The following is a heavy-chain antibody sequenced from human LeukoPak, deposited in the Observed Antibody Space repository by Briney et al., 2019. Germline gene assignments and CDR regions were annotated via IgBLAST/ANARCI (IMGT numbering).Heavy chain of an antibody. CDR1: GITFSNAR. CDR3: TTGGGTADY. Sequence: GGSLRLSCTASGITFSNARMSWVRQAPGKGLEWVGHIKSKTDVGTTDYAAPVKGRFTISRDYSENTLYLQMNSLKTEDTAVYFCTTGGGTADYWGQGTLVTVSS. J-gene: IGHJ4*02. CDR2: IKSKTDVGTT. V-gene: IGHV3-15*01. D-gene: IGHD1-1*01.